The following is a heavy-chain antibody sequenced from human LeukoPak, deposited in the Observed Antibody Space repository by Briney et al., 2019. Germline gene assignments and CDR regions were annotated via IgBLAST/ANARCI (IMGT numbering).Heavy chain of an antibody. CDR3: ARVGYCSSTSCYAHFDY. D-gene: IGHD2-2*01. V-gene: IGHV1-2*02. CDR1: GYTFTGYY. Sequence: ASVKVSCKASGYTFTGYYMHWLRQAPGHGLEWMGWINPNSGGTNYAQKFQGRVTMPRDTSISTAYMELSRLRSDDTAVYYCARVGYCSSTSCYAHFDYWGQGTLVTVSS. J-gene: IGHJ4*02. CDR2: INPNSGGT.